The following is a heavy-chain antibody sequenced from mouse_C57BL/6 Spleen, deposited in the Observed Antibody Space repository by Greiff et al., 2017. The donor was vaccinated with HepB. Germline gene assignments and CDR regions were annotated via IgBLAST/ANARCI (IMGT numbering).Heavy chain of an antibody. CDR3: TRVTYYSNFAWFAY. J-gene: IGHJ3*01. CDR2: ISSGGDYI. D-gene: IGHD2-5*01. Sequence: EVKVVESGEGLVKPGGSLKLSCAASGFTFSSYAMSWVRQTPEKRLEWVAYISSGGDYIYYADTVKGRFTISRDNARNTLYLQMSSLKSEDTAMYYCTRVTYYSNFAWFAYGGQGTLVTVSA. CDR1: GFTFSSYA. V-gene: IGHV5-9-1*02.